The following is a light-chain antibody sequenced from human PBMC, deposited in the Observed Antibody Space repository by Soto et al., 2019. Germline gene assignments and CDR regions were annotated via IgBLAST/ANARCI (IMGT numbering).Light chain of an antibody. CDR2: LGS. CDR3: MQALQVPHT. Sequence: DIVMTQSPLSLPVTPGEPASISCRSNQNLLYSNGYNYLDWYLQKPGQSPQLLIYLGSNRASGVPDRFGGSGSGTDFTLKISRVEAEDVGVYYCMQALQVPHTFGQGTKLEIK. CDR1: QNLLYSNGYNY. V-gene: IGKV2-28*01. J-gene: IGKJ2*01.